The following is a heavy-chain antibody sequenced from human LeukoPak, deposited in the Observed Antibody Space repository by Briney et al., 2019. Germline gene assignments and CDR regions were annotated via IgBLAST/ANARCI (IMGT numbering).Heavy chain of an antibody. D-gene: IGHD6-13*01. J-gene: IGHJ5*02. CDR1: GYTFTCYY. CDR2: INPNSGGT. CDR3: ARRRRGSSWWFDP. Sequence: ASVKVSCKASGYTFTCYYMHWVRQAPGQGLEWMGWINPNSGGTNYAQKFQGRVTMTRDTSISTAYMELSRLRSDDTAVYYCARRRRGSSWWFDPWGQGTLVTVSS. V-gene: IGHV1-2*02.